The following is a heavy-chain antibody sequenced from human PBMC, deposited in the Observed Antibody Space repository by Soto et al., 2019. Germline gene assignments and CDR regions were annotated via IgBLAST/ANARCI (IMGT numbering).Heavy chain of an antibody. CDR2: INPSGGST. D-gene: IGHD5-12*01. CDR3: AREVNLRGDGYNGDFDY. CDR1: GYTFTSYY. V-gene: IGHV1-46*01. J-gene: IGHJ4*02. Sequence: QVQLVQSGAEVKKPGASVMVSCKASGYTFTSYYMHWVRQAPGQGLEWMGIINPSGGSTSYAQKFQGRVTMTRDTSTSTVYMELSSLRSEDTAVYYCAREVNLRGDGYNGDFDYWGQGTLVTVSS.